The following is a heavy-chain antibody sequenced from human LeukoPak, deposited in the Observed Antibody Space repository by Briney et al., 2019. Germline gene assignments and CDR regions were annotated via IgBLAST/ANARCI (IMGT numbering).Heavy chain of an antibody. Sequence: PSEALSLTCGVSGDSISSRSYYWGWVRHSPGKGLEWIGSAYYSWSTNYNPSPDIRVTRSVDTSKNQFSLRLYSVTAADAAVYYCERSKGDYDPAFGDWGLGTLVTVSS. CDR1: GDSISSRSYY. J-gene: IGHJ4*02. CDR2: AYYSWST. V-gene: IGHV4-39*01. CDR3: ERSKGDYDPAFGD. D-gene: IGHD4-17*01.